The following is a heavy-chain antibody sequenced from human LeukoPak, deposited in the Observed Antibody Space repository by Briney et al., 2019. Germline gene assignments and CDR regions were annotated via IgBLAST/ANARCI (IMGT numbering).Heavy chain of an antibody. CDR2: IYYSGST. J-gene: IGHJ6*03. CDR3: AISSSPIYYYYYMDV. CDR1: GGSISSYY. Sequence: SETLSLTCTVSGGSISSYYWGWIRQPPGKGLEWIGSIYYSGSTYYNPSLKSRVTISVDTSKNQFSLKLSSVTAADTAVYYCAISSSPIYYYYYMDVWGKGTTVTVSS. V-gene: IGHV4-39*01. D-gene: IGHD6-13*01.